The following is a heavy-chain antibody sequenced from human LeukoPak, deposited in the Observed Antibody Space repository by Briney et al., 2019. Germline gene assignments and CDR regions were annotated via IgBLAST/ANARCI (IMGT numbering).Heavy chain of an antibody. CDR3: AKAREYQLLYYFDY. J-gene: IGHJ4*02. CDR1: GFTFSNYA. Sequence: GGSLRLSCAASGFTFSNYAMSWVRQAPGKGLEWVSAISGSGGSTYYADSVKGRFTISRDNSKNTLYLQMNSLRAEDTAVYYCAKAREYQLLYYFDYWGQGTLVTVSS. D-gene: IGHD2-2*01. CDR2: ISGSGGST. V-gene: IGHV3-23*01.